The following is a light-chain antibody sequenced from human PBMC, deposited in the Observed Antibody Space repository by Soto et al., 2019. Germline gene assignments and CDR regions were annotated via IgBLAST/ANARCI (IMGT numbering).Light chain of an antibody. V-gene: IGKV3-20*01. CDR1: QTVSSDY. J-gene: IGKJ1*01. Sequence: EIVLTQSPDTLSLSAGERATLSCRASQTVSSDYLVWYQQKPGQPPRLLIYDSSTRATGFPDRFSGSGSGTDFTLTIIRLEPEDFAVYYCQQYDISPWTFGQGTKVDIK. CDR2: DSS. CDR3: QQYDISPWT.